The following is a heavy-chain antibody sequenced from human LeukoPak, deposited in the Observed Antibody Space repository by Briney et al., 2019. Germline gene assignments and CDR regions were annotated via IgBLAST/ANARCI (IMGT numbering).Heavy chain of an antibody. CDR2: ISAYNGNT. D-gene: IGHD2-2*01. V-gene: IGHV1-18*01. Sequence: ASVKVSCKASGYTFTSSGISWVRQAPGQGLEWMGWISAYNGNTNYAQKRQGRVTMTTDTSTSTAYMELRSLRSDDTAVYYCARDLPVDSIVVVPAAFDPWGQGTLVTVSS. J-gene: IGHJ5*02. CDR3: ARDLPVDSIVVVPAAFDP. CDR1: GYTFTSSG.